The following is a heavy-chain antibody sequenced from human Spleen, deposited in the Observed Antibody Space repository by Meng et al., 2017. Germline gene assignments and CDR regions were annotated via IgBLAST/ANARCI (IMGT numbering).Heavy chain of an antibody. V-gene: IGHV4-31*01. CDR2: IFYSGST. Sequence: QVQRQESGPGLGKPSQTLSLTCSVSGDSIRSGGYYWSWIRQHPEKGLEWIGYIFYSGSTDSNPSLKSLVTISQDTSKNQFSLKMSSVTAADTAVYYCARGSYGDHRSHWFDPWGQGTLVTVSS. CDR3: ARGSYGDHRSHWFDP. J-gene: IGHJ5*02. D-gene: IGHD4-17*01. CDR1: GDSIRSGGYY.